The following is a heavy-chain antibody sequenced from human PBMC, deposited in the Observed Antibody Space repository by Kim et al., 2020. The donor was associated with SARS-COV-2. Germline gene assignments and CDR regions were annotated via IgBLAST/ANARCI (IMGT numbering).Heavy chain of an antibody. V-gene: IGHV4-4*07. CDR2: IYTSGST. CDR1: GGSISSYY. Sequence: SETLSLTCTVSGGSISSYYWSWIRQPAGKGLEWIGRIYTSGSTNYNPSLKSRVTMSVDTSKNQFSLKLSSVTAADTAVYYCARGLSTPPFYYYYGMDVWGQGTTVTVSS. D-gene: IGHD4-17*01. CDR3: ARGLSTPPFYYYYGMDV. J-gene: IGHJ6*02.